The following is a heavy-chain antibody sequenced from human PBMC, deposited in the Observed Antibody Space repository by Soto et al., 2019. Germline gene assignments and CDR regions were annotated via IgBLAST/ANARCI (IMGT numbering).Heavy chain of an antibody. Sequence: EVQLVESGGGLVQPGGSLKLSCAASGFAFSGSAMYWVRQASGIGPEWVGRIRSKGHNYATEYAASVKGRFTISRDDSKNTAYLQMNSLQTEDTAVYYCTRDLFSYDYSGILWFDPWGQGTLVTVSS. CDR2: IRSKGHNYAT. J-gene: IGHJ5*02. CDR1: GFAFSGSA. D-gene: IGHD3-16*01. V-gene: IGHV3-73*02. CDR3: TRDLFSYDYSGILWFDP.